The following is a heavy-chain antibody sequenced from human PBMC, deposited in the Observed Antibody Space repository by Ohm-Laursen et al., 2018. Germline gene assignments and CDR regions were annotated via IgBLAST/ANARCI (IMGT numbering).Heavy chain of an antibody. V-gene: IGHV3-30*12. Sequence: SLRLSCSASGFTFSSYGMHWVRQAPGKGLEWVAVISYDGSNKYYADSVKGRFTISRDNSKNTLYLQMNSLRAEDTAVYYCAKGSSWNWGQGTLVTVSS. CDR2: ISYDGSNK. CDR1: GFTFSSYG. D-gene: IGHD6-13*01. CDR3: AKGSSWN. J-gene: IGHJ4*02.